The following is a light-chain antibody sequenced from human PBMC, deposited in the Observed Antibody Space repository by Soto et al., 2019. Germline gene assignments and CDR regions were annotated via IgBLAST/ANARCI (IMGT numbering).Light chain of an antibody. Sequence: QSALTQPPSASGSPGQSVTISCTGTSSDVGGYNYVSWYQQHPGKAPKLMIYEVSKRPSGVPDRFSGSKSGNTASLTVSGLQAEDEADYYCSSYAGSNNLVFXTGTKLTVL. V-gene: IGLV2-8*01. CDR1: SSDVGGYNY. CDR2: EVS. J-gene: IGLJ1*01. CDR3: SSYAGSNNLV.